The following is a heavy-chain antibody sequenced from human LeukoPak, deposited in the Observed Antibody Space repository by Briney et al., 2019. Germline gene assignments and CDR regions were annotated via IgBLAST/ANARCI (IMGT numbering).Heavy chain of an antibody. CDR2: MHPNSGGT. CDR1: GYTFTDYY. J-gene: IGHJ4*02. D-gene: IGHD3-22*01. V-gene: IGHV1-2*02. Sequence: ASVKVSCKASGYTFTDYYLHWLRQAPGQGLEWMGWMHPNSGGTNYAQNFQGRVTMTRDTSITTAYMELSRLTSDDTAVYYCASLAHFDGSTYYPDFWGQGTLVTVSS. CDR3: ASLAHFDGSTYYPDF.